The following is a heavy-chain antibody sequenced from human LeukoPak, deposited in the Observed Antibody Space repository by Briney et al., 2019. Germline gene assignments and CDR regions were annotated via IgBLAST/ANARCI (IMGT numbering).Heavy chain of an antibody. CDR2: IFYSGTT. J-gene: IGHJ2*01. CDR1: GGSISSHY. Sequence: SETLSLTCTVSGGSISSHYWTWIRQHPGKGLEWIGYIFYSGTTYFNPSLKSRLTMPVDTSKNQFSLRLSSVTAADTAVYHCARVAAAGARNFDLWGRGTLVTVSP. CDR3: ARVAAAGARNFDL. D-gene: IGHD6-25*01. V-gene: IGHV4-59*06.